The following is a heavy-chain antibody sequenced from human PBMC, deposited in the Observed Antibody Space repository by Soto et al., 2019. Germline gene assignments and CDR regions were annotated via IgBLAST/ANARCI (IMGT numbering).Heavy chain of an antibody. Sequence: EVQLVESGGGLVQPGGPLRLSCAASGFTFRNYWMSWVRQAPGKGLEWVANIKQDGTEKNYVDSVRGRFTISRDNAKNSLDLQMNSLTAEDTAVYYCASVAIWGQGTLVTVSS. CDR1: GFTFRNYW. D-gene: IGHD5-12*01. V-gene: IGHV3-7*01. CDR2: IKQDGTEK. CDR3: ASVAI. J-gene: IGHJ4*02.